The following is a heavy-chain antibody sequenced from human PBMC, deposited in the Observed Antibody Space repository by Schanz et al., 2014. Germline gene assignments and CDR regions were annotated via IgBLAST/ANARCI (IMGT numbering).Heavy chain of an antibody. CDR1: GYTFTSYG. CDR2: ISPYNGNT. V-gene: IGHV1-18*01. D-gene: IGHD6-19*01. CDR3: ARLGTGMAVAGSVIDSYYYYMDV. J-gene: IGHJ6*03. Sequence: QVQLVQSGAEVKKPGASVKVSCKASGYTFTSYGISWVRQAPGQGLEWMGWISPYNGNTNYAQKFQGRVTITADKSTSTASMELSSLRSEDTAVYYCARLGTGMAVAGSVIDSYYYYMDVWGEGTTVTVSS.